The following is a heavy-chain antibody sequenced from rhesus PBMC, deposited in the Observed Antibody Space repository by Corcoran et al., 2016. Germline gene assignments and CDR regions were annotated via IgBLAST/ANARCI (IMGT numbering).Heavy chain of an antibody. D-gene: IGHD3-9*01. CDR2: INSGGGSK. J-gene: IGHJ4*01. Sequence: EVQLVETGGGLVQPGGSLKLSCAASGFTFSSYGMSWVRPAPGKGLEWVSAINSGGGSKYYADSVKGRFNITRDNSKNTLSLQMNSLRAEDTAVYYCAKDPYYEDDYGYYYTYYFDYWGQGVLVTVS. V-gene: IGHV3S5*01. CDR1: GFTFSSYG. CDR3: AKDPYYEDDYGYYYTYYFDY.